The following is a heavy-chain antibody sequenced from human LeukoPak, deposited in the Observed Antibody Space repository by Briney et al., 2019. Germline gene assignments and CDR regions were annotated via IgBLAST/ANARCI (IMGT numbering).Heavy chain of an antibody. Sequence: SETLSLTCTVSGGSISSSSYYWGWIRQPPGKGLEWIGSIYYSGSTYYNPSLKSRVTISVDTSKNQFSLKLSSVTAADTAVYYCARHPTTHDAFDIWGQGTMVTVSS. CDR2: IYYSGST. CDR3: ARHPTTHDAFDI. CDR1: GGSISSSSYY. V-gene: IGHV4-39*01. J-gene: IGHJ3*02. D-gene: IGHD1-1*01.